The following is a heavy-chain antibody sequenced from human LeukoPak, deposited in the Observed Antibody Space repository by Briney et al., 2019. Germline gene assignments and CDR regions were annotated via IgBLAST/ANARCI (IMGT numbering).Heavy chain of an antibody. CDR3: ARDLNIAVAGSDY. Sequence: PGGSLRLSCAASGFTFSSYWMSWVRQAPGKGLEWVANIKQDGSEKYYVASVKGRFTISRDNAKNSLYLQMNSLRAEDTAVYYCARDLNIAVAGSDYWGQGTLVTVSS. D-gene: IGHD6-19*01. CDR2: IKQDGSEK. V-gene: IGHV3-7*01. J-gene: IGHJ4*02. CDR1: GFTFSSYW.